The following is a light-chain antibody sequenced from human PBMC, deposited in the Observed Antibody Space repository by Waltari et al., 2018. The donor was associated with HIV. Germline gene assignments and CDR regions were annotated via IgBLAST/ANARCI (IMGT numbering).Light chain of an antibody. V-gene: IGKV1-33*01. Sequence: IQITQSPSSLSPSVGDRVTITCQASQDISNYLNWYQQKPGKAPKLLIYDASNLETGVPSRFSGSGSGTDFTFTISSLQPEDVATYYCQQYENLPLTFGGGTKVEIK. CDR3: QQYENLPLT. J-gene: IGKJ4*01. CDR2: DAS. CDR1: QDISNY.